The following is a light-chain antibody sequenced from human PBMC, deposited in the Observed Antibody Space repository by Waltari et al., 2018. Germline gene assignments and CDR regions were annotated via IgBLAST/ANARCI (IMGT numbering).Light chain of an antibody. J-gene: IGLJ3*02. Sequence: SYVLTQPPSVSVAPGKTAKITCGGDKIGTKSVHWYQQKPGQAPVLVVYDDTDRPSGIPERFSGSNSGDTATLTISRVEAADEADYYCQLWDSGDNRVLFAGGTKLTVL. CDR2: DDT. V-gene: IGLV3-21*03. CDR3: QLWDSGDNRVL. CDR1: KIGTKS.